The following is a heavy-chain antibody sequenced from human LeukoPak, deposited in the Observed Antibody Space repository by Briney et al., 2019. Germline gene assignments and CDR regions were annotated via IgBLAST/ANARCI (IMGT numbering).Heavy chain of an antibody. Sequence: GGSLRLPCAASGFTFSSYAMSWVRQAPGKGLEWVSAISGSGGSTYYADSVKGRFTISRDNSKNTLYLQMNSLRAEDTAVYYCATSSGAYCSSTSCYSDYWGQGTLVTVSS. J-gene: IGHJ4*02. V-gene: IGHV3-23*01. CDR1: GFTFSSYA. D-gene: IGHD2-2*01. CDR2: ISGSGGST. CDR3: ATSSGAYCSSTSCYSDY.